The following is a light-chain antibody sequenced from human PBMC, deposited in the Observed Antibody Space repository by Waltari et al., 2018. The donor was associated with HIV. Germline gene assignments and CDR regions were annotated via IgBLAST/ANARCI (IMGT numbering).Light chain of an antibody. CDR3: QSAYSSGTYVV. CDR1: ALPKQY. CDR2: KDS. V-gene: IGLV3-25*03. J-gene: IGLJ2*01. Sequence: SYELTQPPSVSVSPGQTARITCSGDALPKQYAYWYQQKAGQAPILVIYKDSERPSGIPERFSGSSSGTTVTLTISGVQAIDEADYYCQSAYSSGTYVVFGGGTKLTVL.